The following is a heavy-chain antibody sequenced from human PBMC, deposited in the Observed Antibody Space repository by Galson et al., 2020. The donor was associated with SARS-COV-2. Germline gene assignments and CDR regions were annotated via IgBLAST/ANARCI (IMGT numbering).Heavy chain of an antibody. D-gene: IGHD2-8*01. CDR1: GFTFSGFTFSDHY. CDR3: LSRMLSGDLDY. Sequence: GGSLRLSCAASGFTFSGFTFSDHYMDWVRQAPGKGLEWVGRIRDKAHSYTTEYAASVEGRFTISRDDSKNSLNLQMNSLKTEDTAVYYCLSRMLSGDLDYWGQGTLVTFSS. J-gene: IGHJ4*02. V-gene: IGHV3-72*01. CDR2: IRDKAHSYTT.